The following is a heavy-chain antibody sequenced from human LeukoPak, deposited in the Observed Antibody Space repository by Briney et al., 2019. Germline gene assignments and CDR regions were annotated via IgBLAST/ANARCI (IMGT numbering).Heavy chain of an antibody. CDR1: GFTFSSFW. CDR3: ATSHDNSGCD. D-gene: IGHD3-22*01. V-gene: IGHV3-7*01. CDR2: IKQDGSAK. J-gene: IGHJ4*02. Sequence: GGSLRLSYAASGFTFSSFWMSWVRQAPGKGLEWVANIKQDGSAKFYVDSVKGRFTISRDNAKNSLYLQMNSLRAEDTAVYYCATSHDNSGCDWGQGTLVTVSS.